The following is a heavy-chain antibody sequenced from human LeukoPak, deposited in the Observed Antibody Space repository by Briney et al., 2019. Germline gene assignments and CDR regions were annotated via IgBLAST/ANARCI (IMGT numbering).Heavy chain of an antibody. Sequence: GGSLRLSCAASGFTFSSYAMSWVRQAPGKGLEWVSAISGSGGSTYYADSVKGRFTISRDNSKNTLYLQMNSLRAEDTAVYYCAKVAGRPLTVTRYWYFDLWGRGTLVTVSS. CDR3: AKVAGRPLTVTRYWYFDL. J-gene: IGHJ2*01. D-gene: IGHD4-17*01. V-gene: IGHV3-23*01. CDR1: GFTFSSYA. CDR2: ISGSGGST.